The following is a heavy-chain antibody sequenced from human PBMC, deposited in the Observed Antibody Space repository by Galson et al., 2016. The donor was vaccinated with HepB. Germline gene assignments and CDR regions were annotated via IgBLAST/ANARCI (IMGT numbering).Heavy chain of an antibody. D-gene: IGHD2-21*02. V-gene: IGHV3-30-3*01. J-gene: IGHJ3*02. CDR2: ISFDVNNK. CDR1: GLNFNNYV. CDR3: ARGGHIVVVTSTRNFDPFNI. Sequence: SLRLSCAASGLNFNNYVMHWVRQAPGKGLEWVALISFDVNNKYYADSVKGRSTISRDNSRNTLYLHMSSVTTEDTAMYYCARGGHIVVVTSTRNFDPFNIWGQGTLVTVSS.